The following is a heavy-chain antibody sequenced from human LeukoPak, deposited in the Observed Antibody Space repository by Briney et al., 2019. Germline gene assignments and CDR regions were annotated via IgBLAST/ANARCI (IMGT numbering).Heavy chain of an antibody. Sequence: GGSLRLSCAASGFTFSSYGMHWVRQAPGKGLEWVAVISYDGSNKYYADSVKGRFTISRDNSKNTLYLQMNSLRAEDTAVYYCAKDVGGTNFHYMDVWGKGTTVIVSS. V-gene: IGHV3-30*18. CDR2: ISYDGSNK. CDR1: GFTFSSYG. J-gene: IGHJ6*03. CDR3: AKDVGGTNFHYMDV. D-gene: IGHD1-26*01.